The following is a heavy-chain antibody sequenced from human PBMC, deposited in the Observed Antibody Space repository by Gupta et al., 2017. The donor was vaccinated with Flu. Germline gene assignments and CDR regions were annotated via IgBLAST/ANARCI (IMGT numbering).Heavy chain of an antibody. CDR3: ARVRFAFGVGMDV. D-gene: IGHD3-10*01. J-gene: IGHJ6*02. V-gene: IGHV3-21*06. Sequence: EVELVESGGGPGKPGGSLRLSCAASRFTFSSYTMNWVRQAPGKGLEWVSSISGSSDYTYYADSVKGRFTISRDNAKNSLYLHMNSLGAEDTAVYYCARVRFAFGVGMDVWGQGTTVIVSS. CDR1: RFTFSSYT. CDR2: ISGSSDYT.